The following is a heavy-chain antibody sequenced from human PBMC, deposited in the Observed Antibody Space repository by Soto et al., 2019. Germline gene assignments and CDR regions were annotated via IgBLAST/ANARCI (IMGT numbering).Heavy chain of an antibody. CDR2: IYYSGST. V-gene: IGHV4-31*03. CDR1: GVSIISGGYY. J-gene: IGHJ4*02. CDR3: ARDVEGGSNWAFFEV. D-gene: IGHD1-26*01. Sequence: PSETLSLTCTVSGVSIISGGYYWIWIRQHPGKGLEWIGYIYYSGSTYYNPSLKSRVTISVDTSKNQFSLKLSSVTAADTAVYYCARDVEGGSNWAFFEVWGQGTCVTVVS.